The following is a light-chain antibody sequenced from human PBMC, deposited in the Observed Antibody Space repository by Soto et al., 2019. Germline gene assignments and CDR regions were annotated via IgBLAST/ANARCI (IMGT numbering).Light chain of an antibody. Sequence: QSVLTQPPSVSGAPGQRVTISCTGSSSNIGAGYDVHWYQQLPGTAPKLLIYGNTNRPSGVPDRFSGSRSGTSASLAITGLQAEDDGDYYCQSYDSLNGYVFGTGTKVTVL. CDR1: SSNIGAGYD. CDR2: GNT. CDR3: QSYDSLNGYV. V-gene: IGLV1-40*01. J-gene: IGLJ1*01.